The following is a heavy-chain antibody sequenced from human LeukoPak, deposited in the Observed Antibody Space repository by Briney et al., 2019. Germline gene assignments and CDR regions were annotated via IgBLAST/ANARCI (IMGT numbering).Heavy chain of an antibody. V-gene: IGHV1-2*02. CDR1: GYTFTGYY. J-gene: IGHJ4*02. CDR3: ARGWRYSGSWYYFDY. Sequence: GASVKVSCKASGYTFTGYYMHWVRQAPGQGLEWMGWINPNSGGTNYAQKFQGRVTMTRDTSISTAYMELSRLRSDDTAVYYCARGWRYSGSWYYFDYWGQGTLVTVSS. CDR2: INPNSGGT. D-gene: IGHD6-13*01.